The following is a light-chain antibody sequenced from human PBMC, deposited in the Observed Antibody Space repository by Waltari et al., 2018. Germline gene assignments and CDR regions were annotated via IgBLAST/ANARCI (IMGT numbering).Light chain of an antibody. J-gene: IGKJ1*01. CDR3: QQYVSPPET. V-gene: IGKV3-20*01. CDR1: QTVRSNY. Sequence: EIVLAQSPDTLSLSPGERATLSCRASQTVRSNYLAWFQQKPGQAPRLLIYGASSRATGITDRFSGSGSGTDFTLTISRLEPEDFAVYYCQQYVSPPETFGHGTKVEI. CDR2: GAS.